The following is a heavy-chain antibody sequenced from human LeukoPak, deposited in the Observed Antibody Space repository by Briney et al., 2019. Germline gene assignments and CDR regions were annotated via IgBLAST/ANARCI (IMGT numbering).Heavy chain of an antibody. CDR1: GGSISSSSYY. CDR2: IYYSGTT. J-gene: IGHJ4*02. Sequence: SETLSLTCTVSGGSISSSSYYWGWIRQPPGKGLEWIGNIYYSGTTSHNPSLNSRVSISVDASNNQLSLKLSSVAAGDTAVYYCARHLRTYSSSWYHYFDCWGQGTLVSVSS. D-gene: IGHD6-13*01. CDR3: ARHLRTYSSSWYHYFDC. V-gene: IGHV4-39*01.